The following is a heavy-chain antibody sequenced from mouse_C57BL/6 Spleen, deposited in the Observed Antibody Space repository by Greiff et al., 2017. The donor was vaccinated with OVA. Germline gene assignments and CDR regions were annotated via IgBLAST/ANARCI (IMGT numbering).Heavy chain of an antibody. CDR1: GFTFSSYT. CDR3: ARAGYYGNAMDY. J-gene: IGHJ4*01. CDR2: ISGGGGNT. D-gene: IGHD2-1*01. Sequence: DVKLVESGGGLVKPGGSLKLSCAASGFTFSSYTMSWVRQTPEKRLEWVATISGGGGNTYYPDSVKGRFTISRDNAKNTLYLQMSSLRSEDTALYYCARAGYYGNAMDYWGQGTSVTVSS. V-gene: IGHV5-9*01.